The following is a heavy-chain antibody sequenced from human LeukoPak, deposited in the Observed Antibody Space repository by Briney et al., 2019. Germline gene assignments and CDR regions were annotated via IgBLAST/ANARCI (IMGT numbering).Heavy chain of an antibody. CDR1: GVSITSYY. J-gene: IGHJ4*02. V-gene: IGHV4-4*07. CDR2: IHSSGST. CDR3: ARGGAYYYGSVSRLDY. Sequence: SETLSLTCTVSGVSITSYYWTWIRQPAGKGLEWIGRIHSSGSTNYNPSLKSRVTMSVDTSKNQFSLKLSSVTAGDTAVYYCARGGAYYYGSVSRLDYWGQGTLVTVSS. D-gene: IGHD3-10*01.